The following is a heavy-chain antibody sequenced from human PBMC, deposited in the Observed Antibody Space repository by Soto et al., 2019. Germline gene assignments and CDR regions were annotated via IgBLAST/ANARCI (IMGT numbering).Heavy chain of an antibody. CDR2: IYYSGST. D-gene: IGHD1-1*01. V-gene: IGHV4-59*01. J-gene: IGHJ4*02. CDR1: VGSITSYY. Sequence: SETLSLTGTVSVGSITSYYWSWIRQPPGKGLEWIGYIYYSGSTKYNPSLESRVTISIDTSKNQFSLKLISVTAADTAIYYCASVKNWNVFDYWGQGTLVTVSS. CDR3: ASVKNWNVFDY.